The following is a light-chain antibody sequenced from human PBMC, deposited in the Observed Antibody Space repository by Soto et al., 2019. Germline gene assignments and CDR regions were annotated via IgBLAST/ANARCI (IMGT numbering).Light chain of an antibody. CDR2: DAS. V-gene: IGKV1-9*01. J-gene: IGKJ2*01. Sequence: DIQLTQSPSFLSASLGDRVTITCRASQGISSYLAWFQQKPGEAPNLLIYDASVLQGGVPSRFSGSGSGSEFTLTIRSMQPEDFATYYCQQLNTYPYTFGQGTKLEIK. CDR3: QQLNTYPYT. CDR1: QGISSY.